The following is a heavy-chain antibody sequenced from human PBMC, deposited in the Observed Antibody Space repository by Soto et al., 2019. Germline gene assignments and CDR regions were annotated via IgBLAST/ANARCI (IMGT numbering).Heavy chain of an antibody. CDR2: ISSSGSTI. J-gene: IGHJ4*02. CDR1: GFTFSDYY. D-gene: IGHD3-3*01. Sequence: GGSLRLSCAASGFTFSDYYMSWIRQAPGKGLEWVSYISSSGSTIYYADSVKGRFTISRDNAKNSLYLQMNSLRAEDTAVYYCARGSPRYYDFWSGYYFDYWGQGTLVTVSS. V-gene: IGHV3-11*01. CDR3: ARGSPRYYDFWSGYYFDY.